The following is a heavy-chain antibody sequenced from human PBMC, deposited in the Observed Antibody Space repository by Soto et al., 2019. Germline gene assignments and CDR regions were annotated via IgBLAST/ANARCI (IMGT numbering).Heavy chain of an antibody. V-gene: IGHV5-51*01. D-gene: IGHD6-6*01. CDR1: GYSFTSYW. Sequence: PGESLKISCKGSGYSFTSYWIGWVRQMPGKGLEWMGIIYPGDSDTRYSPSFQGQVTISADKSISTAYLQWSSLKASDTAMYYCARHHVEYSRSPDAFDIWGQGTMVTVSS. CDR2: IYPGDSDT. CDR3: ARHHVEYSRSPDAFDI. J-gene: IGHJ3*02.